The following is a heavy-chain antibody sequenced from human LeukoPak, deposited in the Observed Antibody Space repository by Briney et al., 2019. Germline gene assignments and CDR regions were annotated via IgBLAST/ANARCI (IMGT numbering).Heavy chain of an antibody. CDR1: GDSISSYY. CDR2: IHPSGST. D-gene: IGHD2-15*01. J-gene: IGHJ5*02. V-gene: IGHV4-4*07. CDR3: ARVYCSGGSCHPLTYNWFDP. Sequence: PSETLSLTCTVSGDSISSYYWSWIRQPAGKGLEWIGRIHPSGSTNYNPSLKSRVTLSVDTSKNQFSLKLSSVTAADTAVYYCARVYCSGGSCHPLTYNWFDPWGQGTLVTVSS.